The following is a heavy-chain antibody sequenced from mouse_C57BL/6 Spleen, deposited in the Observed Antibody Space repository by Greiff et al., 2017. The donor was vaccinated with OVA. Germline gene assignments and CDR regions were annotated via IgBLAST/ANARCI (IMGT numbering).Heavy chain of an antibody. D-gene: IGHD1-1*01. J-gene: IGHJ1*03. Sequence: EVKVEESGEGLVKPGGSLKLSCAASGFTFSSYAMSWVRQTPEKRLEWVAYISSGGDYIYYADTVKGRFTISRDNARNTLYLQMSSLKSEDTAMYYCTRVYYYGSSYGYFDVWGTGTTVTVSS. V-gene: IGHV5-9-1*02. CDR2: ISSGGDYI. CDR1: GFTFSSYA. CDR3: TRVYYYGSSYGYFDV.